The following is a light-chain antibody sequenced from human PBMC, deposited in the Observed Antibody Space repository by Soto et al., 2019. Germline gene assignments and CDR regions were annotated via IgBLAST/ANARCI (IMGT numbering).Light chain of an antibody. CDR1: SSDVGAYDR. Sequence: QSALTQPASVSGAPGQSITISCTGSSSDVGAYDRVSWYQQHPGKAPKLIIHGVSNRPSGISGRFSASKSGSTASLTISGLQPEDEAEYYCSSITTSSTYVFGTGTKLTVL. V-gene: IGLV2-14*01. J-gene: IGLJ1*01. CDR2: GVS. CDR3: SSITTSSTYV.